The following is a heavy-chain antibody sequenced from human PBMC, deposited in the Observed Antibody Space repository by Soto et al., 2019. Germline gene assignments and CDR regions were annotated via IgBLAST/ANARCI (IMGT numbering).Heavy chain of an antibody. CDR1: GFTFSNAW. D-gene: IGHD5-18*01. V-gene: IGHV3-15*01. CDR3: TTVVDPAMVPARDY. J-gene: IGHJ4*02. CDR2: IKSKTDGGTT. Sequence: EVQLVESGGGLVKPGGSLRLSCAASGFTFSNAWMSWVRQAPGKGLEWVGRIKSKTDGGTTDYAAPVKGRFTISRDDSKNTLYLQMNSLKTEDTAVYYCTTVVDPAMVPARDYWGQGTLVTVSS.